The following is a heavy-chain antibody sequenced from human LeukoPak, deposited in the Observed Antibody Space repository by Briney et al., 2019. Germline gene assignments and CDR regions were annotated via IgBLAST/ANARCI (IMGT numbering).Heavy chain of an antibody. D-gene: IGHD2-21*01. J-gene: IGHJ4*02. Sequence: GGSLRLSCAASGFTFSSYGMHWVRQAPGKGLERVPFIRYDGSNKYYADSVKGRFTISRDNSKNTLYLQMNSLRAEDTAVYYCAKSPLAFCGGDCYPGFDYWGQGTLVTVSS. CDR3: AKSPLAFCGGDCYPGFDY. CDR1: GFTFSSYG. CDR2: IRYDGSNK. V-gene: IGHV3-30*02.